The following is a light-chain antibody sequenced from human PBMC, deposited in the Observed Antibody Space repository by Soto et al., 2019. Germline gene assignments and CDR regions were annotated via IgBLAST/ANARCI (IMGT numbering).Light chain of an antibody. CDR3: QQYGSSPYT. Sequence: EIVLTQSPGTLSLSPGERATLSCRASQSVSSNFLAWYQQTPGQAPRLLIYGASSRATGIPDRFSGSGSGKDFTLTISRLEPEDFAVYYCQQYGSSPYTFGQGTKLEIK. CDR2: GAS. V-gene: IGKV3-20*01. J-gene: IGKJ2*01. CDR1: QSVSSNF.